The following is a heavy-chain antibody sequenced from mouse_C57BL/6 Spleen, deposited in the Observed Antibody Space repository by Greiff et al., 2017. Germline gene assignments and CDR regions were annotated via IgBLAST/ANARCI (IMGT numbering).Heavy chain of an antibody. CDR1: GYTFTSYW. Sequence: QVQLKQPGAELVKPGASVKLSCKASGYTFTSYWMHWVKQRPGRGLEWIGRIDPNSGGNKNNEKFKRKATLTVDKPSSTAYMQLSSLTSEDSAVYYCARSVYAPYYFDYGGQGTTLTVSS. J-gene: IGHJ2*01. CDR3: ARSVYAPYYFDY. V-gene: IGHV1-72*01. CDR2: IDPNSGGN. D-gene: IGHD1-1*01.